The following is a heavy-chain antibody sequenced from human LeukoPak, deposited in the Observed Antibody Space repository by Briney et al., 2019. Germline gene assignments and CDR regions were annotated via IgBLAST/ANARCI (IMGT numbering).Heavy chain of an antibody. J-gene: IGHJ4*02. V-gene: IGHV4-38-2*02. CDR2: IYHSGST. Sequence: TSETLSLTCTVSGYSISSGYYWGWIRQPPGKGLEWIGSIYHSGSTYYNPSLKSRVTISVDTSKNQFSLKLSSVTAADTAVYYCARVRGPMVHFFDYWGQGTLVTVSS. CDR3: ARVRGPMVHFFDY. CDR1: GYSISSGYY. D-gene: IGHD3-10*01.